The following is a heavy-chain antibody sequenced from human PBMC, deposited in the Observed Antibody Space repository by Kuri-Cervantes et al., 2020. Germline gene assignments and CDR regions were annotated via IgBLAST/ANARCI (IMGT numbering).Heavy chain of an antibody. D-gene: IGHD3-10*01. J-gene: IGHJ6*02. CDR1: GYTFTSYY. CDR3: ARMIAYCSGSRFREDV. CDR2: INPSGGST. V-gene: IGHV1-46*01. Sequence: ASVKVSCKVSGYTFTSYYMHWVRQAPGQGLEWMGIINPSGGSTSYSQKFQGRVTMTTDTSTSTAYMELRSLRSDDTAVYYCARMIAYCSGSRFREDVWGQGTTVTVSS.